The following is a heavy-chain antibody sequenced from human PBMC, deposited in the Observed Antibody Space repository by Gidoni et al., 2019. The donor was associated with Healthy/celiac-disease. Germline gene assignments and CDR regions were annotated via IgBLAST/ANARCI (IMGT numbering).Heavy chain of an antibody. Sequence: EVQLVESGGGLVQPGRSLRLSCAASGFTFDDYAMHWVRQAPGKGLEWVSGISWNSGSIGYADSVKGRFTISRDNAKNSLYLQMNSLRAEDTALYYCAKDFYGDYVYWYFDLWGRGTLVTVSS. CDR3: AKDFYGDYVYWYFDL. D-gene: IGHD4-17*01. CDR2: ISWNSGSI. V-gene: IGHV3-9*01. CDR1: GFTFDDYA. J-gene: IGHJ2*01.